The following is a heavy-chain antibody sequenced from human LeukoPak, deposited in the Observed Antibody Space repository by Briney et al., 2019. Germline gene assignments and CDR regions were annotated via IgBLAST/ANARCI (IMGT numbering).Heavy chain of an antibody. Sequence: SETLSLTCAVYGVSFSGYYWIWIRQPPGKGLEWIGETNHSGSTNYNPSLKSRVTISVDTSKNQFSLKLSSVTAADTAVYYCARALSLVVWGSYRQAFDYWGQGTLVTVSS. CDR2: TNHSGST. D-gene: IGHD3-16*02. V-gene: IGHV4-34*01. J-gene: IGHJ4*02. CDR3: ARALSLVVWGSYRQAFDY. CDR1: GVSFSGYY.